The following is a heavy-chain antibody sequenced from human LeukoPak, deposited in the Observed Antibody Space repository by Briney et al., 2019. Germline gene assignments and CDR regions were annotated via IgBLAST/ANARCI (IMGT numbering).Heavy chain of an antibody. V-gene: IGHV3-23*01. CDR2: ISGNGGST. D-gene: IGHD6-19*01. J-gene: IGHJ4*02. CDR1: GFTFSSYA. CDR3: ARDLESSGKFDY. Sequence: GGSLRLSCAASGFTFSSYAMSWVRQAPGKGLEWVSAISGNGGSTYYADSVKGRFTISRDNSKNTLYLQMNSLRAEDTAVYYCARDLESSGKFDYWGQGTLVTVSS.